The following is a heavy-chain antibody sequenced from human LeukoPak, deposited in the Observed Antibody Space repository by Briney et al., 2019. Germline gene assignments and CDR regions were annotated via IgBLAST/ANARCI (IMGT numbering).Heavy chain of an antibody. J-gene: IGHJ4*02. CDR1: GFSFISYG. D-gene: IGHD4-17*01. CDR2: ISDDGRHK. V-gene: IGHV3-30*18. CDR3: AKRPSDYGDYVTYFDY. Sequence: GGSLRLSSAASGFSFISYGMHWVRPAPGKGLEWVGVISDDGRHKKYADSVKGRCTISRDKSKDTLYLQMNSLRDEDTAVYYCAKRPSDYGDYVTYFDYWGQGTLVTVSS.